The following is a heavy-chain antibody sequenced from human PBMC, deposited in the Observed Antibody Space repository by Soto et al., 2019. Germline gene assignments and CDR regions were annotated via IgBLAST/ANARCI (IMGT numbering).Heavy chain of an antibody. J-gene: IGHJ6*02. D-gene: IGHD2-2*01. CDR3: ARDPPDYCSSTSCANNYYYGMDV. V-gene: IGHV3-48*03. CDR2: ISSSGSTI. CDR1: GFTFSSYE. Sequence: LRLSCAASGFTFSSYEMNWVRQAPGKVLEWVSYISSSGSTIYYADSVKGRFTISRDNAKNSLYLQMNSLRAEDTAVYYCARDPPDYCSSTSCANNYYYGMDVWGQGTTVTVSS.